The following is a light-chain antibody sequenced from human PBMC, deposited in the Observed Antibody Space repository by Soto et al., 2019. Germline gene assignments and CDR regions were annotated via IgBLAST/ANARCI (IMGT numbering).Light chain of an antibody. V-gene: IGLV2-8*01. CDR1: SSDVGGYNY. J-gene: IGLJ1*01. CDR2: EVN. Sequence: QSVLTQPPSASGSPGQSVAISCTGTSSDVGGYNYVSWYHQHPGKAPKLMIYEVNKRSSGVPDRFSGSKSGNTASLTVSGLQAEDEADYYCSSYAGSSNVFGTGTKVTVL. CDR3: SSYAGSSNV.